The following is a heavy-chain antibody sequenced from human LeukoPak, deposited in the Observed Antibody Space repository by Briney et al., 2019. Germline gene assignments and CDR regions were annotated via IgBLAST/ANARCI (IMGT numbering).Heavy chain of an antibody. J-gene: IGHJ3*02. CDR1: GFDFSDHG. CDR2: IWYDGSNK. Sequence: GGSLRLSCAASGFDFSDHGMHWVRQAPGKGLEWVAVIWYDGSNKYYADSVRGRFTISRDNSKNTLYLQMNSLRAEDTAVYYCARDYPNKRFGDGFDIWGQGTMVTVSS. D-gene: IGHD3-16*01. V-gene: IGHV3-33*08. CDR3: ARDYPNKRFGDGFDI.